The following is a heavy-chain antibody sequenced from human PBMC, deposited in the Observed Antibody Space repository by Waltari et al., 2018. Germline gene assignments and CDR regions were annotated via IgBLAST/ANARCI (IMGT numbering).Heavy chain of an antibody. CDR2: IYYSGST. D-gene: IGHD2-2*01. CDR3: ARGGVPAARGVYYFDY. J-gene: IGHJ4*02. V-gene: IGHV4-39*07. Sequence: QLQLQESGPGLVKPSETLSLTCTVSGGSISSSSYYWGWIRQPPGKGLEWIGSIYYSGSTYYNPSLKSRVTISVDTSKNQFSLKLSSVTAADTAVYYCARGGVPAARGVYYFDYWGQGTLVTVSS. CDR1: GGSISSSSYY.